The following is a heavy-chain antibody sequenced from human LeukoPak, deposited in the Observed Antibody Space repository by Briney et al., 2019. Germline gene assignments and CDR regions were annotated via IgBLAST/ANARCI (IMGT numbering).Heavy chain of an antibody. D-gene: IGHD3-10*01. J-gene: IGHJ4*02. Sequence: KTSETLSLTCTVSGGSISSYYWSWIRQPPGKGLEWIGYIYYSGSTNYNPSLKSRVTISVDTSKNQFSLKLSSVTAADTAVYYCARDSMVRGLGSWGQGTLVTVSS. CDR2: IYYSGST. CDR1: GGSISSYY. V-gene: IGHV4-59*01. CDR3: ARDSMVRGLGS.